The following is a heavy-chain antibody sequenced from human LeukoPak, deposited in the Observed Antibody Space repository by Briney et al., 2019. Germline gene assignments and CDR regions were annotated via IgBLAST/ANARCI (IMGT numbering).Heavy chain of an antibody. Sequence: ASVKVSCKASGYTFTGYYIHWVRQAPGQGLEWMGWTDPDSGDTKYAQKFQGRVTITRDTSIRTVYMEMSRLRSDDTAVYYCARDKQLDWAHYYYYYMDVWGKGTTVTVSS. CDR2: TDPDSGDT. CDR3: ARDKQLDWAHYYYYYMDV. D-gene: IGHD1-1*01. V-gene: IGHV1-2*02. J-gene: IGHJ6*03. CDR1: GYTFTGYY.